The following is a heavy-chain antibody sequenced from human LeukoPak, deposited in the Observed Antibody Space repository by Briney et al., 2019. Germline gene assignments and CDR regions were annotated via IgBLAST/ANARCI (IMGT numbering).Heavy chain of an antibody. CDR1: GGTFSSYA. J-gene: IGHJ2*01. Sequence: GASVKVSCKASGGTFSSYAISWLRQAPGQGLEWMEGIIPIFGTANYEQKFQGRVTITADESTSTAYMELSSLRSEDTAVYYCARDRGRKQADWGSCFDLWGRGTLVTVSS. V-gene: IGHV1-69*13. CDR2: IIPIFGTA. CDR3: ARDRGRKQADWGSCFDL. D-gene: IGHD7-27*01.